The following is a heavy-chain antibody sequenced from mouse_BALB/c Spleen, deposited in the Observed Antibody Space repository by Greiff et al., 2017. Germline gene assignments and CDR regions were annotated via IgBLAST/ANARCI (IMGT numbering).Heavy chain of an antibody. CDR1: GFTFSSYA. V-gene: IGHV5-6-5*01. CDR2: ISSGGST. Sequence: EVQGVESGGGLVKPGGSLKLSCAASGFTFSSYAMSWVRQTPEKRLEWVASISSGGSTYYPDSVKGRFTISRDNARNILYLQMSSLRSEDTAMYYCARRMITTRDYYAMDYWGQGTSVTVSS. D-gene: IGHD2-4*01. J-gene: IGHJ4*01. CDR3: ARRMITTRDYYAMDY.